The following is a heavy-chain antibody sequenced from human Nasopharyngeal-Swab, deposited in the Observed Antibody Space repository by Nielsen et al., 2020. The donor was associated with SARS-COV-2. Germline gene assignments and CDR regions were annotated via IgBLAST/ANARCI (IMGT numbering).Heavy chain of an antibody. CDR2: MNPNSGNT. V-gene: IGHV1-8*01. CDR1: GYTFTSYD. CDR3: ARGWDECPKGRFDP. J-gene: IGHJ5*02. D-gene: IGHD1-26*01. Sequence: ASVKVSCKASGYTFTSYDINWVRQAAGQGLEWMGWMNPNSGNTGYAQKFQGRVTMTRNTSISTAYMELSSLKSEDTAIYYCARGWDECPKGRFDPWGQGTRVTVSS.